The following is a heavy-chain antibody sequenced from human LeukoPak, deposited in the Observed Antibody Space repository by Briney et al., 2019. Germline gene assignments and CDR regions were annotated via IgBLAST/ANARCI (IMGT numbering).Heavy chain of an antibody. CDR2: IRSKAYGGTI. D-gene: IGHD2-15*01. CDR3: TREVGQH. CDR1: GFTFGDYA. V-gene: IGHV3-49*04. J-gene: IGHJ1*01. Sequence: GGSLRLSCTASGFTFGDYAMSWVRQAPGKGLEWVGFIRSKAYGGTIEYAASVKGRFTISRDDSKNIAYLLMNSLKTEDTAVYYCTREVGQHWGQGTLVTVSS.